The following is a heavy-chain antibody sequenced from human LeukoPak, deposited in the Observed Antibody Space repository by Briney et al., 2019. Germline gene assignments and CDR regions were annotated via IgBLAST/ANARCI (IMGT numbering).Heavy chain of an antibody. J-gene: IGHJ4*02. D-gene: IGHD5-12*01. V-gene: IGHV3-48*01. CDR3: VRVRGYDMFGYYY. Sequence: GGSLRLSCAGSTLAFTGYALNWVRQAPGKGLEWLSYIDNKSNAMYYADSVEGRFTISRDNAQNSLYLQMNNLRADDTAMYYCVRVRGYDMFGYYYWGQGTLVTVSS. CDR2: IDNKSNAM. CDR1: TLAFTGYA.